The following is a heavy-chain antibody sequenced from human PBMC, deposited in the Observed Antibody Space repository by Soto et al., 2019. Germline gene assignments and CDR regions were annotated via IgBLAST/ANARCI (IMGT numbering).Heavy chain of an antibody. CDR1: GYSISSGYY. V-gene: IGHV4-38-2*02. Sequence: LSLTCAVSGYSISSGYYWGWIRQPPGKGLEWIGSIYHSGSTYYNPSLKSRVTISVDTSKNQFSLKLSSVTAADTAVYYCARDRSLYYYDSSGYPIDYWGQGTLVTVSS. J-gene: IGHJ4*02. CDR2: IYHSGST. CDR3: ARDRSLYYYDSSGYPIDY. D-gene: IGHD3-22*01.